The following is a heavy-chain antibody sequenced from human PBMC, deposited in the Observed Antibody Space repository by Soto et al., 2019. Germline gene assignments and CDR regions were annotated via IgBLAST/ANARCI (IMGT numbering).Heavy chain of an antibody. J-gene: IGHJ3*02. CDR2: IYYTTSA. V-gene: IGHV4-59*04. Sequence: PLSFTCTDSGASISRSSWSWIRLPPRKGLEWIGGIYYTTSAYYNPSLGSRATLSVDTSRNQTFLTVTSVSAAYPAVHYCAGPLYDHWAFRIWVQG. D-gene: IGHD3-22*01. CDR1: GASISRSS. CDR3: AGPLYDHWAFRI.